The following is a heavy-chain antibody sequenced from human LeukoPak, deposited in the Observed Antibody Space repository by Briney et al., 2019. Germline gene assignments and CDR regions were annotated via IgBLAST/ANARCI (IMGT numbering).Heavy chain of an antibody. Sequence: PSETLSLTCTVSGGSISSYYWSWIRQPPGKGLEGIGYIYYSGSTNYNPSLKSRVTISVDTSKNQFSLKLSSVTAADTAVYYCASYSRRGLLYSSSWYFGYWGQGTLVTVSS. J-gene: IGHJ4*02. CDR1: GGSISSYY. V-gene: IGHV4-59*01. D-gene: IGHD6-13*01. CDR2: IYYSGST. CDR3: ASYSRRGLLYSSSWYFGY.